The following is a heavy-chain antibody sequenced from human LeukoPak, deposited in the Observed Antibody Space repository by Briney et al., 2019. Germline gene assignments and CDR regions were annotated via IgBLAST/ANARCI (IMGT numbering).Heavy chain of an antibody. CDR3: ARAITGILPSVYYMDV. CDR1: GGTFSSYA. D-gene: IGHD1-20*01. V-gene: IGHV1-69*05. Sequence: GASVKVSCKASGGTFSSYAISWVRQAPGQGLEWMGGIIPIFGTANYAQKFQGRVTITTDESTSTAYMELSSLRSEDTAVYYCARAITGILPSVYYMDVWGKGTTVTVSS. CDR2: IIPIFGTA. J-gene: IGHJ6*03.